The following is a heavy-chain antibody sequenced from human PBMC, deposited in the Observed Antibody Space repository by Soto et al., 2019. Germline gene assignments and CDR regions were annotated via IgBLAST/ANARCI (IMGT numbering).Heavy chain of an antibody. CDR1: GYTFTSYA. Sequence: ASVKVSCKASGYTFTSYAMHWVRQAPGQRLEWMGWINAVNGNTKYSQKFQGRVTITRDTSASTAYMELSSLRSEDTAVYYCGRGDSSSWYSLDYWGQGALVTVSS. D-gene: IGHD6-13*01. J-gene: IGHJ4*02. V-gene: IGHV1-3*01. CDR3: GRGDSSSWYSLDY. CDR2: INAVNGNT.